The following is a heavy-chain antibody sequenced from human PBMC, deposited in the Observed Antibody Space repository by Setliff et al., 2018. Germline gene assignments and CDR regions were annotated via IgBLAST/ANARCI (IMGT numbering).Heavy chain of an antibody. CDR2: IYYSGST. CDR3: ARTYGYYPPEPSYYFDY. D-gene: IGHD3-3*01. CDR1: GGSISSGDYY. Sequence: KTSETLSLTCTVSGGSISSGDYYWSWIRQPPGKGLEWIGYIYYSGSTYYNPSLKSRVTISVDTSKNQFSLKLSSVTAADTAVYYCARTYGYYPPEPSYYFDYWGQGTLVTVSS. V-gene: IGHV4-30-4*08. J-gene: IGHJ4*02.